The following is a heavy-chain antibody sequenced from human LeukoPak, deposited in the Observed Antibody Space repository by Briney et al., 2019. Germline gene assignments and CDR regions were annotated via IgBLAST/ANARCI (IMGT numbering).Heavy chain of an antibody. V-gene: IGHV3-48*01. CDR1: GFISVTYS. CDR3: TRDSPPDC. Sequence: GGSLRLSCAASGFISVTYSMNWVRQAPGKGLEWGSYISSSSSTIYYADSVKGRFTISRDNAQKSLYLQMNSLRAEDTGIYNITRDSPPDCWGQGALVTSSS. J-gene: IGHJ4*02. CDR2: ISSSSSTI. D-gene: IGHD3/OR15-3a*01.